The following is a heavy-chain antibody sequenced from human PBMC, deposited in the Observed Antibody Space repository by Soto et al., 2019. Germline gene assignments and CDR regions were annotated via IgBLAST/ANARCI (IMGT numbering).Heavy chain of an antibody. CDR3: ARDRRRNHIPSDY. Sequence: GGLVKVSCKASGYTFTGYYMHWVRQAPGQGLEWMGWINPNSGGTNYAQKFQGRVTMTRDTSISTAYMEMRRLRSDDTAVYYCARDRRRNHIPSDYWGKGTLVIVSP. CDR1: GYTFTGYY. J-gene: IGHJ4*02. V-gene: IGHV1-2*02. CDR2: INPNSGGT.